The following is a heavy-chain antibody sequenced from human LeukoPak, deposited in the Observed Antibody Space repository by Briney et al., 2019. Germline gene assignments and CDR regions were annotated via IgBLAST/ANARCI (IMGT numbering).Heavy chain of an antibody. D-gene: IGHD3-9*01. CDR1: GGSISSYY. V-gene: IGHV4-59*01. J-gene: IGHJ4*02. Sequence: SSETLSLTCTVSGGSISSYYWSWIRRPPGKGLEWIGYIYYSGSTNYNPSLKSRVTISVDTSKNQFSLKLSSVTAADTAVYYCARTYYDILTGYFSFDYWGQGTLVTVSS. CDR3: ARTYYDILTGYFSFDY. CDR2: IYYSGST.